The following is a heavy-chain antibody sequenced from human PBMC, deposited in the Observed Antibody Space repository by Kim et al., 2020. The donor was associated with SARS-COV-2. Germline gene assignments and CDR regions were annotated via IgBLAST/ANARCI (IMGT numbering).Heavy chain of an antibody. V-gene: IGHV4-61*01. CDR3: ARAYVDIVAKYKYYFDY. CDR2: IYYSGST. Sequence: SETLSLTCTVSGGSVSSGSYYWSWIRQPPGKGLEWIGYIYYSGSTNYNPSLKSRVTISVDTSKNQFSLKLSSVTAADTAVYYCARAYVDIVAKYKYYFDYWGQGTLVTVSS. CDR1: GGSVSSGSYY. D-gene: IGHD5-12*01. J-gene: IGHJ4*02.